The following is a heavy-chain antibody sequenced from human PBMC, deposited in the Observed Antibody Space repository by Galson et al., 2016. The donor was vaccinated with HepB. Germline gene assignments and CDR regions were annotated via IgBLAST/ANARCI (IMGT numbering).Heavy chain of an antibody. D-gene: IGHD3-10*01. V-gene: IGHV1-18*04. Sequence: SVKVSCKASGYTFTSYGISWVRQAPGQGLEWMGWISGYNGNTNYAQKLQGRVTTTTDTSTSTAYMELRSLRSDDTAVYYCARDTQWFGEFNYGMDVWGRGTTVTVSS. CDR3: ARDTQWFGEFNYGMDV. CDR2: ISGYNGNT. CDR1: GYTFTSYG. J-gene: IGHJ6*02.